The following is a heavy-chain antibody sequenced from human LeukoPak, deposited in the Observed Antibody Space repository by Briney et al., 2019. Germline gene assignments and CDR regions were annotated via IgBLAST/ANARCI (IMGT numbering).Heavy chain of an antibody. Sequence: GGSLRLSCAASGFTFSSYAMSWVRQAPGKGLEWVSAISGSGGSTYYADSVKGRFTISRDNSKNTLYLQMNSLRAEDTAVYYCAKDGADYYDSSGYYYSPRSDYFDYWGQGTLVTVSP. CDR1: GFTFSSYA. CDR3: AKDGADYYDSSGYYYSPRSDYFDY. CDR2: ISGSGGST. D-gene: IGHD3-22*01. J-gene: IGHJ4*02. V-gene: IGHV3-23*01.